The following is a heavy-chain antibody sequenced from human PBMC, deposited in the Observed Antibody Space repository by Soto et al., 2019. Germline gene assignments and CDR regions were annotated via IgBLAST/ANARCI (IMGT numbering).Heavy chain of an antibody. CDR3: ARRGYSSSWYYYYYYGMDV. Sequence: QVQLVQSGAEVKKPGASVKVSCKASGYTFTSYDINWVRQATGQGLEWMGWMNHNSGNTGYAQKFQARVTMTRNTSISTAYMELSSLRSEDTAVYYCARRGYSSSWYYYYYYGMDVWGQGTTVTVSS. CDR1: GYTFTSYD. CDR2: MNHNSGNT. V-gene: IGHV1-8*01. J-gene: IGHJ6*02. D-gene: IGHD6-13*01.